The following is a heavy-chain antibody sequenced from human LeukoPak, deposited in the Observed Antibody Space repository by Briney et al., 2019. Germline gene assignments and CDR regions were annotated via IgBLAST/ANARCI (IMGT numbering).Heavy chain of an antibody. V-gene: IGHV4-38-2*02. Sequence: SETLSLTCTVSGYSISRSFYWGWIRQPPGKGLQWIGSIYHSGITYYNPSLKSRVSISVDTSVNQFSLKLTSVTAADTAVYYCARAHRGFVTSYNQYYYHMDVWGKGTTVTVSS. D-gene: IGHD1-14*01. CDR1: GYSISRSFY. CDR2: IYHSGIT. J-gene: IGHJ6*03. CDR3: ARAHRGFVTSYNQYYYHMDV.